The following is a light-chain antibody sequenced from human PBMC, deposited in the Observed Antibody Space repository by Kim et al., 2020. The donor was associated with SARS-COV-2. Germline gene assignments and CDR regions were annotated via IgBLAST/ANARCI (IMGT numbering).Light chain of an antibody. CDR3: NSRDSSGNHLV. CDR1: SLRSYY. Sequence: ALGQTLRIRCQGNSLRSYYASWYQQKPGQAPVLVIYGKNNRPSGIPDRFSGSSSGNTASLTITGAQAEDEADYYCNSRDSSGNHLVFGGGTQLTVL. CDR2: GKN. V-gene: IGLV3-19*01. J-gene: IGLJ2*01.